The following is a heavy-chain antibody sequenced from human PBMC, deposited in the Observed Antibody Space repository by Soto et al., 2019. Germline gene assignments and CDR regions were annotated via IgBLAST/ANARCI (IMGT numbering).Heavy chain of an antibody. J-gene: IGHJ6*02. CDR3: ARVGRMTTVAKGYGMDV. D-gene: IGHD4-17*01. CDR2: IYYSGST. Sequence: KSSETLSLTCTASGGSISSGGYYWSWIRQHPGKGLEWIGYIYYSGSTYYNPSLKSRVTISVDTSKNQFSLKLSSVTAADTAVYYCARVGRMTTVAKGYGMDVWGQGTTVTVSS. CDR1: GGSISSGGYY. V-gene: IGHV4-31*03.